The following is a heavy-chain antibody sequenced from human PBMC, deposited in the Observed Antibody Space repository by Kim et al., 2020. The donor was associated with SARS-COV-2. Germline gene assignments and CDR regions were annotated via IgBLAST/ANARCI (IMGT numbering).Heavy chain of an antibody. CDR2: ISSSSSYI. CDR1: GFTFSSYS. V-gene: IGHV3-21*01. J-gene: IGHJ4*02. Sequence: GSLRLSCAASGFTFSSYSMNWVRQAPGKGLEWVSSISSSSSYIYYADSVKGRFTISRDNAKNSLYLQMNSLRAEDTAVYYCARSGVIAAAGTIDYWGQGTLVTVSS. D-gene: IGHD6-13*01. CDR3: ARSGVIAAAGTIDY.